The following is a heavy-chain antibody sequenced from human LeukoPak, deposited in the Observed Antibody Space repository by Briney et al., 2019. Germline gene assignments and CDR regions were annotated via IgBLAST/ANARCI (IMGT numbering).Heavy chain of an antibody. V-gene: IGHV3-7*01. J-gene: IGHJ3*02. CDR3: ARDRRKWVDGDAFDI. Sequence: GGSLRLSCAASGFTFSSYWMSWVRQAPGKGLEWVANIKQDGSEKYYVDSVKGRFTISRDNAKNSLYLQMNSLRAEDTAVYYCARDRRKWVDGDAFDIWGQGTMVTVSS. CDR2: IKQDGSEK. D-gene: IGHD1-26*01. CDR1: GFTFSSYW.